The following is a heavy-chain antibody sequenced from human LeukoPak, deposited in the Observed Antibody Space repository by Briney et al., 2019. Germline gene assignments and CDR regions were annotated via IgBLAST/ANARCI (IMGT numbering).Heavy chain of an antibody. D-gene: IGHD1-26*01. CDR3: ARRGGDYYSGLDV. CDR2: IYPGDSDT. J-gene: IGHJ6*02. V-gene: IGHV5-51*01. CDR1: GYTFTSYW. Sequence: GESLKISCKGSGYTFTSYWIAWVRQMPGKGLEWMGIIYPGDSDTRYSPSFQGQVTISVDKSISTAYLHWSSLKASDTAMYYCARRGGDYYSGLDVWGQGTTVTVSS.